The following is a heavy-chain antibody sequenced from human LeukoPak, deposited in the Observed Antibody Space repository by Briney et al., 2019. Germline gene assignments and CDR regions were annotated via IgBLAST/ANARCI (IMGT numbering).Heavy chain of an antibody. CDR1: EYTFTDYY. Sequence: ASVKVSCKASEYTFTDYYLHWVRQAPGQGLEWMGGIMPIFGTGKNAQKFQGRVTITADESTSTAYMELSSLRSEDTAVYYCAGIDETIWFGDRDKGAFDIWGQGTMVTASS. D-gene: IGHD3-10*01. J-gene: IGHJ3*02. CDR2: IMPIFGTG. V-gene: IGHV1-69*13. CDR3: AGIDETIWFGDRDKGAFDI.